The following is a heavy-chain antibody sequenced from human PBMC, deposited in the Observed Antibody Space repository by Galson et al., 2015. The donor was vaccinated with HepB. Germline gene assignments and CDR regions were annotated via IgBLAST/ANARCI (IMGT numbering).Heavy chain of an antibody. D-gene: IGHD6-19*01. CDR3: AKGFSSGWFDY. CDR2: ISYDGSNK. J-gene: IGHJ4*02. CDR1: GFTFSSYG. V-gene: IGHV3-30*18. Sequence: SLRLSCAASGFTFSSYGMHWVRQAPGKGLEWVAVISYDGSNKYYADSVKGRFTISRDNSKNTLYLQMNSLRAEDTAVYYCAKGFSSGWFDYWGQGTLVTVSS.